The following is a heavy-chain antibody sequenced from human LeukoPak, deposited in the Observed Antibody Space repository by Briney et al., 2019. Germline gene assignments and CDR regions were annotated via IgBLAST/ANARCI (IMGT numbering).Heavy chain of an antibody. Sequence: ASVKVSCKASGYTFINYGITWVRQAPGQGLEWMGWISPYNGNTKYLQKFQGRVTMTTDTSTSTAYMELRSLRSDDTAVYYCARDTDSGSYSYYYYYMDVWGKGTTVTVSS. D-gene: IGHD1-26*01. CDR2: ISPYNGNT. CDR1: GYTFINYG. CDR3: ARDTDSGSYSYYYYYMDV. J-gene: IGHJ6*03. V-gene: IGHV1-18*04.